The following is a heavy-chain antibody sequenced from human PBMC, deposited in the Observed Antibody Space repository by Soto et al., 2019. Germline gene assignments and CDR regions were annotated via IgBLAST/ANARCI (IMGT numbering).Heavy chain of an antibody. CDR3: AKERLSSVSVSYYYGTNV. J-gene: IGHJ6*02. Sequence: GGSLRLSCVVSEFPFRRYGMHWVRQAPGMGLQWVASISYDGNEEHYEDSVKGRFTISRDNSKNTLYLQMDSLRAEDTAVYYCAKERLSSVSVSYYYGTNVWGQGTTVTVSS. V-gene: IGHV3-30*02. CDR2: ISYDGNEE. D-gene: IGHD3-22*01. CDR1: EFPFRRYG.